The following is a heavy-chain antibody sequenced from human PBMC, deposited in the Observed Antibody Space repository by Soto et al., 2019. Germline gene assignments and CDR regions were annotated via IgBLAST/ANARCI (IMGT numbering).Heavy chain of an antibody. CDR2: INPNSGGT. J-gene: IGHJ6*02. V-gene: IGHV1-2*02. CDR3: ARKLELRGSYYYYYDMDV. CDR1: GYTFTDYY. Sequence: GASVKVSCKASGYTFTDYYMHWVRQAPGQGLEWMGWINPNSGGTNYAQKFQGRVTMTRDTSISTAYMELSRLRSDDTAVYYCARKLELRGSYYYYYDMDVWGQGTTVTVPS. D-gene: IGHD1-7*01.